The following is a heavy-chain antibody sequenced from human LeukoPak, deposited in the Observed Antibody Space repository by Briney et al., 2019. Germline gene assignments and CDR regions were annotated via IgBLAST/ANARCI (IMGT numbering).Heavy chain of an antibody. J-gene: IGHJ4*02. Sequence: ASVKVSCKASGGTFSSYAISWVRQAPGQGLEWMGGIIPIFGTANYAQKFQGRVTITADKSTSTAYMELSSLRSEDTAVYYCGRAYSSSWYWWYFDYWGQGTLVTVSS. CDR3: GRAYSSSWYWWYFDY. V-gene: IGHV1-69*06. CDR1: GGTFSSYA. CDR2: IIPIFGTA. D-gene: IGHD6-13*01.